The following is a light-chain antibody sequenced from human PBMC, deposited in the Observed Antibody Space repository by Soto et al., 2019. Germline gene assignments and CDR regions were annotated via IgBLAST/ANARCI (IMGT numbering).Light chain of an antibody. J-gene: IGKJ1*01. CDR3: QQYYSYPRT. CDR1: QGINSF. CDR2: AAS. Sequence: IQLTQAPSSLSASVGDRGTITCRASQGINSFLAWYQQKPGKAPKLLIYAASTLQSGVPSRFSGSGSGTDFTLTISCLQSEDFATYYCQQYYSYPRTFGQGTKVDIK. V-gene: IGKV1-9*01.